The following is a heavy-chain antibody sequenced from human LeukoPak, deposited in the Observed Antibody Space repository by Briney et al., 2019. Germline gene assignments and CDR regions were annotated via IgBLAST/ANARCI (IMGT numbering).Heavy chain of an antibody. D-gene: IGHD4-17*01. CDR2: ISSSSSYI. CDR3: ARALSYGDYRGGGPDY. V-gene: IGHV3-21*04. Sequence: GGSLRLSCAASGFTFSSYSMNWVRQAPGKGLEWVSSISSSSSYIYYADSVKGRFTISRDNAKNSLYLQMNSLRAEDTAVYYCARALSYGDYRGGGPDYWGQGTLVTVSS. CDR1: GFTFSSYS. J-gene: IGHJ4*02.